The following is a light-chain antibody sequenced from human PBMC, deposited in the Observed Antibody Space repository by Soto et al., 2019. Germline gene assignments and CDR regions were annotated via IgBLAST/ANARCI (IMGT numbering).Light chain of an antibody. CDR3: TSYSSTNTFYV. Sequence: QSVLTQPASVSGSPGQSITISCTGTSSDIGGYYYVSWYQHHPGKAPKLMIYQVTNRPSGVSRRFSGSKPGNTASLTISGLQADDEADYYCTSYSSTNTFYVFGAGTKVTVL. J-gene: IGLJ1*01. CDR1: SSDIGGYYY. CDR2: QVT. V-gene: IGLV2-14*01.